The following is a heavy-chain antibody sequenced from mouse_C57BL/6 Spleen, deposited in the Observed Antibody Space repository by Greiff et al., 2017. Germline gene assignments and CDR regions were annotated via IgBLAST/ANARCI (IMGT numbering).Heavy chain of an antibody. CDR1: GYTFTSYW. CDR2: IHPSDSDT. V-gene: IGHV1-74*01. J-gene: IGHJ2*01. D-gene: IGHD1-1*01. Sequence: QVQLQQPGAELVKPGASVKVSCKASGYTFTSYWMHWVKQRPGQGLEWIGRIHPSDSDTNYNQKFKGKATLTVNKSSSTAYMQLSSLTSEDSAVYYCAIDYGSSYDLDYWGQGTTLTVSS. CDR3: AIDYGSSYDLDY.